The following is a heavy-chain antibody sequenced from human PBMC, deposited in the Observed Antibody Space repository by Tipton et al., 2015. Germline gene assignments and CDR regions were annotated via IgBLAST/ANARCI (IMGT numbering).Heavy chain of an antibody. CDR3: ARRLPYFEWSKVYYFDY. J-gene: IGHJ4*02. D-gene: IGHD3-9*01. Sequence: QLVQSGGEVKKPGESLKISCKVSGYTFSNHWIGWVRQMPGKGLEWVGIIHPSDSETKYSPSFEGLATISADKSTSTAYLQWSSLKASDTAVYYCARRLPYFEWSKVYYFDYWGQGSPVTVS. CDR1: GYTFSNHW. V-gene: IGHV5-51*01. CDR2: IHPSDSET.